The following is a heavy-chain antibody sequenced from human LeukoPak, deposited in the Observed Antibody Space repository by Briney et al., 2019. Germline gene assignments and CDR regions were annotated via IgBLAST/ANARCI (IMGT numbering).Heavy chain of an antibody. CDR2: INPSGGST. Sequence: ASVKVSCKAPGYTFTSYYMHWVRQAPGQGLEGMGIINPSGGSTRYAQNFQGRVTMTRDTSTSTVYMELSSLRSEDTAVYYCARVASGGLQLDYWGQGTLVTVSS. J-gene: IGHJ4*02. CDR3: ARVASGGLQLDY. V-gene: IGHV1-46*01. D-gene: IGHD5-24*01. CDR1: GYTFTSYY.